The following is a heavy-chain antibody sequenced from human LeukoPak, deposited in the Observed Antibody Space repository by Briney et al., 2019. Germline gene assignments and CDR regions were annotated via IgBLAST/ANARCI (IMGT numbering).Heavy chain of an antibody. J-gene: IGHJ3*02. CDR1: GFTFSSYG. V-gene: IGHV3-30*19. D-gene: IGHD1-1*01. CDR3: AKDRAGTTWNAFDI. CDR2: ISYDGSNK. Sequence: GGSLRLSCAASGFTFSSYGMHWVRQAPGKGLEWVAVISYDGSNKYYADSVKGRFTISRDNSKNTLYLQMNSLRAEDTAVYYCAKDRAGTTWNAFDIWGQGTMVTVSS.